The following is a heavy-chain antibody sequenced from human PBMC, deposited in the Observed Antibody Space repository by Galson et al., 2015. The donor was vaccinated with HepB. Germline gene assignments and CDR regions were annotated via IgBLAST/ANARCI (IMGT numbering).Heavy chain of an antibody. D-gene: IGHD2-2*01. J-gene: IGHJ5*02. CDR1: GGTFSSYA. Sequence: SVKVSCKAPGGTFSSYAISWVRQAPGQGLEWMGGIIPIFGTANYAQKFQGRVTITADESTSTAYMELSSLRSEDTAVYYRARDGEYCSSTSCHVRNWFDPWGQGTLVTVSS. CDR2: IIPIFGTA. V-gene: IGHV1-69*13. CDR3: ARDGEYCSSTSCHVRNWFDP.